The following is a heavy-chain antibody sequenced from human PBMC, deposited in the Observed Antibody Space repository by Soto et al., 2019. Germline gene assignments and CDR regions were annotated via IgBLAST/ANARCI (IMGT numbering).Heavy chain of an antibody. Sequence: ASVKVSCKASGGTFSSYAISWVRQAPGQGLEWMGGIIPIFGTANYAQKFQGRVTITADESTSTAYMELSSLRSEDTAVYYCASRRYGANRYYFDYWGQGTLVTVSS. D-gene: IGHD4-17*01. CDR1: GGTFSSYA. CDR3: ASRRYGANRYYFDY. V-gene: IGHV1-69*13. J-gene: IGHJ4*02. CDR2: IIPIFGTA.